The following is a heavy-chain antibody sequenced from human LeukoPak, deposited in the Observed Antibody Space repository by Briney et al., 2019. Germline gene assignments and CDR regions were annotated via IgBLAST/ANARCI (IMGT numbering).Heavy chain of an antibody. D-gene: IGHD3-16*02. J-gene: IGHJ4*02. CDR2: ISSSSSYI. CDR1: GFTFSSYS. Sequence: PGGSLRLSCAASGFTFSSYSMNWVRQAPGKGLEWVSSISSSSSYIHYADSVKGRFTISRDNAKNSLYLQMNSLRAGDTAVYYCARDNYDYVWGSYRPQYYFDYWGQGTLVTVSS. V-gene: IGHV3-21*01. CDR3: ARDNYDYVWGSYRPQYYFDY.